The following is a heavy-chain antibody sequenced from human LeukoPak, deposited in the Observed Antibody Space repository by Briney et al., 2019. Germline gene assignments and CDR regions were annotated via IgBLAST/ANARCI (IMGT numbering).Heavy chain of an antibody. CDR1: GGSISSYY. V-gene: IGHV4-59*08. J-gene: IGHJ3*02. CDR3: ARQNYYYDSSGYYDAFDT. D-gene: IGHD3-22*01. CDR2: IYYSGST. Sequence: PSETLSLTCTVSGGSISSYYWSWIRQPPGEGLEWIGHIYYSGSTNYNPSLKSRVTISVDTSKNQFSLKLSSVTAADTAVYYCARQNYYYDSSGYYDAFDTWGQGTMVTVSS.